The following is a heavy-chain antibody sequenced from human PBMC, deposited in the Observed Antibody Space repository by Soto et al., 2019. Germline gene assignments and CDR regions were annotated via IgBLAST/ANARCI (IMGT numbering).Heavy chain of an antibody. CDR2: IYYSGST. J-gene: IGHJ4*02. CDR1: GGSISSGGYY. CDR3: ARDSTGMNFFDY. Sequence: PSETLSLTCTVSGGSISSGGYYWSWIRQHPRKGLEWIGSIYYSGSTYYNPSLKSRVTISVDTSKNQFSMKLSSVTAADTAVYYCARDSTGMNFFDYWGQGTQVTVSS. V-gene: IGHV4-31*03. D-gene: IGHD7-27*01.